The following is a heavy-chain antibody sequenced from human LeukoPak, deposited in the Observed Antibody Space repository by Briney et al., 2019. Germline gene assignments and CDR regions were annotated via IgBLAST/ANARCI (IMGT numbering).Heavy chain of an antibody. CDR1: GYTFTGYA. CDR2: INAGNGNT. D-gene: IGHD3-22*01. Sequence: ASVKVSCKAPGYTFTGYAMHWVRQAPGQRLEWMGWINAGNGNTKYSQEFQGRVTITRDTSASTAYMELSSLRSEDMAVYYCARDYYDSSGYSYFQHWGQGTLVTVSS. V-gene: IGHV1-3*03. CDR3: ARDYYDSSGYSYFQH. J-gene: IGHJ1*01.